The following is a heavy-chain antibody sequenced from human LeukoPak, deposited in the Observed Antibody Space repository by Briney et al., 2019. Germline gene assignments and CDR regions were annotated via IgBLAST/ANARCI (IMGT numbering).Heavy chain of an antibody. CDR1: GYTFTSCV. D-gene: IGHD2-21*02. V-gene: IGHV1-18*01. J-gene: IGHJ4*02. CDR3: ASGPAYCGGDCYFDY. Sequence: GASVKVSCKASGYTFTSCVISWVRQAPGQGLEWMGWISAYNDNTNYAQKLQGRVTMTTDTSTSTAYMEVRSLKSDDTAVYYCASGPAYCGGDCYFDYWGQGTLVTVSS. CDR2: ISAYNDNT.